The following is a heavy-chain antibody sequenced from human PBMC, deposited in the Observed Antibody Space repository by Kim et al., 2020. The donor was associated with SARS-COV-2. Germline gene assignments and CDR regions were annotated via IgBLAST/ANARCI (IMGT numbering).Heavy chain of an antibody. Sequence: ASVKVSCKVSGYTLTELSMHWVRQAPGKGLEWMGGFDPEDGETIYAQKFQGRVTMTEDTSTDTAYMELSSLRSEDTAVYYCATEVSLVPAASLPAAFDIWGQGTMVTVSS. V-gene: IGHV1-24*01. CDR2: FDPEDGET. D-gene: IGHD2-2*01. CDR3: ATEVSLVPAASLPAAFDI. CDR1: GYTLTELS. J-gene: IGHJ3*02.